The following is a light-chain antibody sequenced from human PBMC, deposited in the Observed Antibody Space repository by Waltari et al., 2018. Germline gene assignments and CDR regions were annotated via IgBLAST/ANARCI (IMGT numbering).Light chain of an antibody. J-gene: IGLJ3*02. Sequence: SSELPQGPDVSVALGQTVKITCQGASLRTSYASWYQVKPGQAPVLVLFGKEKRPSGIPDRISGYSSGTTSSLTITGAQAEDEADYYCHSRKGSDNQVVFGGGTKLTVL. CDR3: HSRKGSDNQVV. CDR1: SLRTSY. CDR2: GKE. V-gene: IGLV3-19*01.